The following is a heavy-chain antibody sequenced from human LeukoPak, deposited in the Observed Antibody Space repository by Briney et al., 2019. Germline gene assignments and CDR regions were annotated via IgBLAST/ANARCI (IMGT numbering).Heavy chain of an antibody. D-gene: IGHD1-1*01. V-gene: IGHV4-34*01. CDR1: GGSFSGYY. J-gene: IGHJ6*03. CDR2: INHSGST. Sequence: SETLSLTCAVYGGSFSGYYWSWIRQSPGKGLEWIGEINHSGSTNYNPSLKSRVTISVDTSKNQFSLKLSSVTAADTAVYYCARDGNRDGDMDVWGKGTTVTVSS. CDR3: ARDGNRDGDMDV.